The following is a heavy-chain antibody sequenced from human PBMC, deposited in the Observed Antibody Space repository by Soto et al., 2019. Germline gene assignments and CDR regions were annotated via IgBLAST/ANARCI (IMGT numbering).Heavy chain of an antibody. Sequence: VQLQQWGAGLLKPSETLSLTCAVYGGSFSGYYWSWIRQPPGKGLEWIGEINHSGSTNYNPSLKSRVTISVDTSKTQFSLKLSSVTAADTAVYYCVVWSGRYPYYFDYWGQGTLVTVSS. CDR3: VVWSGRYPYYFDY. V-gene: IGHV4-34*01. CDR2: INHSGST. J-gene: IGHJ4*02. CDR1: GGSFSGYY. D-gene: IGHD3-3*01.